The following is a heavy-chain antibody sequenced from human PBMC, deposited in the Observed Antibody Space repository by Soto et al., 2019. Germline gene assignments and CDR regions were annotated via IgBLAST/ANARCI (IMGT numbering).Heavy chain of an antibody. CDR3: ARDNCRGGSCYNWFDP. CDR2: IDSDGSST. J-gene: IGHJ5*02. CDR1: GFTFSSYW. Sequence: EVQLVESGGGLVQPGGSLRLSCAASGFTFSSYWMHWVRQAPGQVLVWVSRIDSDGSSTGYADAVKGRFTISRDNAKNTLYLQINRMSDADTAVYYCARDNCRGGSCYNWFDPWGQGTLVTVCS. D-gene: IGHD2-15*01. V-gene: IGHV3-74*01.